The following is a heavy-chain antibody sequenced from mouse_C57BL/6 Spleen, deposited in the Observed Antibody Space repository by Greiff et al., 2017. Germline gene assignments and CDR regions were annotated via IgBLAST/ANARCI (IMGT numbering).Heavy chain of an antibody. D-gene: IGHD1-1*01. CDR3: ARAYYGSSYDYAMDY. J-gene: IGHJ4*01. CDR1: GYTFTSSW. Sequence: QVQLQQPGAELVRPGSSVKLSCKASGYTFTSSWMHWVKQRPIQGLEWIGNIDPSDSETHYNQKFKDKATLTVDKTSSTAYMQLSSLTAEDSAVYYCARAYYGSSYDYAMDYWGQGTSVTVSS. V-gene: IGHV1-52*01. CDR2: IDPSDSET.